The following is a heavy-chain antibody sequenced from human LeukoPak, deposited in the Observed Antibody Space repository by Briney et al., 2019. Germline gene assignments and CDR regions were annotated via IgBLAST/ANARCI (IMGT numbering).Heavy chain of an antibody. J-gene: IGHJ4*02. CDR2: IYYTGST. CDR3: ARRTVVLDY. CDR1: GDSISGYY. D-gene: IGHD2-15*01. Sequence: SETPSLTCTVSGDSISGYYWSWVRQSPGKGLEWIGYIYYTGSTTYNPSLKSRVIISVDTSQNQFSLMLSSVTAADTAVYYCARRTVVLDYWGQGALVTVSS. V-gene: IGHV4-59*01.